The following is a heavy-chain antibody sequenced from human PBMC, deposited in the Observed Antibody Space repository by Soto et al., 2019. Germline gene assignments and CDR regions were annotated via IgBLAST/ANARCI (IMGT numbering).Heavy chain of an antibody. D-gene: IGHD3-10*01. J-gene: IGHJ6*02. CDR1: GGIVTSNNAA. CDR3: AKVRHYYGSGSYSPPYGMDV. V-gene: IGHV6-1*01. CDR2: TYYKSKWYN. Sequence: PSQTLSLTCAISGGIVTSNNAAWNWIRQSPSRGLEWLGRTYYKSKWYNDYAVSVRGRITINPDTSKNQFSLHLNSVTPEDTAVYYCAKVRHYYGSGSYSPPYGMDVWGQGTTVTAP.